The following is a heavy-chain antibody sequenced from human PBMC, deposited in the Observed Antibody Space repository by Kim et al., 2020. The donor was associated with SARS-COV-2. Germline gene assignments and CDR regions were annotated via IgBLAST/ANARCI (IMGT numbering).Heavy chain of an antibody. CDR1: GYTFTSYG. J-gene: IGHJ4*02. CDR2: ISAYNGNT. CDR3: ARYKRQHYDILTGYRYYFDY. V-gene: IGHV1-18*01. D-gene: IGHD3-9*01. Sequence: ASVKVSCKASGYTFTSYGISWVRQAPGQGLEWMGWISAYNGNTNYAQKLQGRVTMTTDTSTSTAYMELRSLRSDDTAVYYCARYKRQHYDILTGYRYYFDYWGQGTLVTVSS.